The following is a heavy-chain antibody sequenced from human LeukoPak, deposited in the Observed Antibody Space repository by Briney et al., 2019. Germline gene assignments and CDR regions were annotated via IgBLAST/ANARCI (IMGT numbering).Heavy chain of an antibody. CDR2: ISAYNGNT. CDR3: KFPAASIYDY. CDR1: GYTFTGYG. V-gene: IGHV1-18*01. Sequence: ASVKVSCKASGYTFTGYGISWVRQAPGQGLEWMGWISAYNGNTNYAQKLQGRVTMTTDTSTSTAYMELRSLRSEDTAVYYCKFPAASIYDYWGQGTLVTVSS. D-gene: IGHD2-2*01. J-gene: IGHJ4*02.